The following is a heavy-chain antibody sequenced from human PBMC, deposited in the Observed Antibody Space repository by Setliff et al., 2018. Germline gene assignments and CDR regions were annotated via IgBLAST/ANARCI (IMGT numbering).Heavy chain of an antibody. J-gene: IGHJ6*03. CDR2: TIPLFGTT. Sequence: SVKVSCKASGGTFANYGVSWVRQAPGQGLEWMGGTIPLFGTTDYAQKFHGRLTIITDEPTSTASMELTSLTSDDTAVYYCAREGVDTRSSTDYRYYMDVWGKGTTVTVSS. D-gene: IGHD5-18*01. CDR3: AREGVDTRSSTDYRYYMDV. CDR1: GGTFANYG. V-gene: IGHV1-69*05.